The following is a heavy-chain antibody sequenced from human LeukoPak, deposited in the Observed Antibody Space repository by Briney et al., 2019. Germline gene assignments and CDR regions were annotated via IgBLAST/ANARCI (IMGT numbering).Heavy chain of an antibody. CDR1: GFTFSNYA. V-gene: IGHV3-30*18. CDR3: AKGRGAFDI. CDR2: ISNDGSNK. Sequence: GGSLRLSCLASGFTFSNYAMSWVRQAPGKGLEWVAVISNDGSNKYYADSVKGRFTISRDNSKNTLYLQMNSLRAEDTAVYYCAKGRGAFDIWGQGTMVTVSS. D-gene: IGHD3-10*01. J-gene: IGHJ3*02.